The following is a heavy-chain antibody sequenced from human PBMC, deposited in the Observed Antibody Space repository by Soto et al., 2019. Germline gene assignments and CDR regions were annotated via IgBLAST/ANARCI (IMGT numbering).Heavy chain of an antibody. CDR1: GYTFTNYA. CDR3: ARGGGIAVAGPRGAFDI. Sequence: ASVKGSCKASGYTFTNYAMHWVRQAPGQRLEWMGWINAGNGNTKYSQKFQGRVTITRDTSASTAYMELSSLRSEDTAVYYCARGGGIAVAGPRGAFDIWGQGTMVTVSS. CDR2: INAGNGNT. V-gene: IGHV1-3*01. J-gene: IGHJ3*02. D-gene: IGHD6-19*01.